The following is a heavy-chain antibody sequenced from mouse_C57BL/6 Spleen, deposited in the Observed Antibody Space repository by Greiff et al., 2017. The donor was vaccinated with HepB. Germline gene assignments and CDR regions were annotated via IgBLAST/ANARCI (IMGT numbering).Heavy chain of an antibody. CDR2: IWSGGST. Sequence: QVQLQQSGPGLVQPSQSLSITCTVSGFSLTSYGVHWVRQSPGKGLEWLGVIWSGGSTDYNAAFISRLSISKDNSKSQVFFKMNSLQADDTAIYYCARGGGTDYYAMDYWGQGTSVTVSS. D-gene: IGHD1-1*02. J-gene: IGHJ4*01. CDR1: GFSLTSYG. V-gene: IGHV2-2*01. CDR3: ARGGGTDYYAMDY.